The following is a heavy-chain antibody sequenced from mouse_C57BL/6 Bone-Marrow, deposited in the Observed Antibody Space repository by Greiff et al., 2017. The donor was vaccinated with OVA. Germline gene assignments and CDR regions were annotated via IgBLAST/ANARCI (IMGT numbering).Heavy chain of an antibody. Sequence: QVQLQQSGSELRSPGSSVKLSCKDFDSEVFPIAYMSWVRQKPGHGFEWIGGILPSIGRTIYGEKFEDKATLDADTLSNTAYLELNSLTSEDSAIYYCARPDGYYWDPSYFDYWGQGTTLTVSS. D-gene: IGHD2-3*01. CDR1: DSEVFPIAY. J-gene: IGHJ2*01. V-gene: IGHV15-2*01. CDR3: ARPDGYYWDPSYFDY. CDR2: ILPSIGRT.